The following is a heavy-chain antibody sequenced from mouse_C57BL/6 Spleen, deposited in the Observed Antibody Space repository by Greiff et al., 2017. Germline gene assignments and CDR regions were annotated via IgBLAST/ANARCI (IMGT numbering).Heavy chain of an antibody. CDR2: INYDGSST. CDR3: AREDSNWYFDV. D-gene: IGHD2-5*01. Sequence: EVHLVESEGGLVQPGSSMKLSCTASGFTFSDYYMAWVRQVPEKGLEWVANINYDGSSTYYLDTLKSRFIISRDNAKNILYLQMSSLKSEDTATYYCAREDSNWYFDVWGTGTTVTVSS. J-gene: IGHJ1*03. V-gene: IGHV5-16*01. CDR1: GFTFSDYY.